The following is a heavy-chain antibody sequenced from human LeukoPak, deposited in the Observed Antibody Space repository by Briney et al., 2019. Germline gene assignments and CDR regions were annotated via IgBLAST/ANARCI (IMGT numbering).Heavy chain of an antibody. V-gene: IGHV3-21*01. D-gene: IGHD3-10*01. CDR3: TRDHFGSGSFDY. J-gene: IGHJ4*02. Sequence: PGGSLRLSCVTSGFMLRNYSMNWVRQAPGKGLEWLTCISGSGRHIFSADALKGRFTVSRDNANSTLSLQLDHLTAADTAVYFCTRDHFGSGSFDYWGRGTLVIVS. CDR2: ISGSGRHI. CDR1: GFMLRNYS.